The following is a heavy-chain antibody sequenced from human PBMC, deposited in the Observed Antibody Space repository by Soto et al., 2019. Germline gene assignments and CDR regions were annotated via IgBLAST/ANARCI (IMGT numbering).Heavy chain of an antibody. J-gene: IGHJ4*02. V-gene: IGHV4-59*08. CDR3: ARLGRIQLSPFDY. D-gene: IGHD5-18*01. Sequence: QVQLQESGPGLVKPSETLSLTCTVSGGSISSYYWSWIRQPPGKGLEWIGYIYYSGSTNYNPSLKSRVTISVDTSKNQFSLKLSSVTAADTAVYYCARLGRIQLSPFDYWGQGTLVTVSS. CDR2: IYYSGST. CDR1: GGSISSYY.